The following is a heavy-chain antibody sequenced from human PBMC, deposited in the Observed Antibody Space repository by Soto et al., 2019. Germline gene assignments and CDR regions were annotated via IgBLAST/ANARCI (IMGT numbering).Heavy chain of an antibody. D-gene: IGHD3-22*01. Sequence: GGSLRLSCAASGFTFSDHYMDWVRQAPGKGLEWVGRTRNKANSYTTEYAASVKGRLTISRDASQNSLYLHMNSLKTEDTAVYYCGREKGYYDSSGYASFFALDIWGQGTKVTVSS. CDR3: GREKGYYDSSGYASFFALDI. CDR2: TRNKANSYTT. CDR1: GFTFSDHY. J-gene: IGHJ3*02. V-gene: IGHV3-72*01.